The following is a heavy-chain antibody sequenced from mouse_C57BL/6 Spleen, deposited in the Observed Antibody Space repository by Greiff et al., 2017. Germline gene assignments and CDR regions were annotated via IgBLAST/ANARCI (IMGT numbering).Heavy chain of an antibody. J-gene: IGHJ3*01. CDR3: TRRLAYSEGFAY. Sequence: VQLQQSGAELVRPGASVTLSCKASGYTFTDYEMHWVKQTPVHGLEWIGAIDPETGGTAYNQKFKGKAILTADKSSSTAYMELRSLTSEDSAVYYCTRRLAYSEGFAYWGPGTLVTVSA. CDR2: IDPETGGT. CDR1: GYTFTDYE. V-gene: IGHV1-15*01. D-gene: IGHD6-5*01.